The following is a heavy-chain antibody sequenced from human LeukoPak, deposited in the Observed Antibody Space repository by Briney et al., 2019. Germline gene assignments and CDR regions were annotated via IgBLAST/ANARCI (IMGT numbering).Heavy chain of an antibody. CDR1: GYTFTSHY. V-gene: IGHV1-46*01. J-gene: IGHJ4*02. CDR3: ARDVIAAPGDTLWY. D-gene: IGHD6-13*01. Sequence: ASVKVSCKASGYTFTSHYMHWVRQAPGRRFEWMGIINPSGGSTTYAQKFQGRVTMTRDTSTSTVYMELSSLRSEDTALYYCARDVIAAPGDTLWYWGQGTLVTVSS. CDR2: INPSGGST.